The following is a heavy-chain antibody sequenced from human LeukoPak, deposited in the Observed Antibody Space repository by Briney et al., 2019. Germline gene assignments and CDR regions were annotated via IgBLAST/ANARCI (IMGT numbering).Heavy chain of an antibody. CDR1: GFTFSSYE. J-gene: IGHJ4*02. V-gene: IGHV3-48*03. Sequence: GGSLRLSCAASGFTFSSYEMNWVRQAPGKGREWVSYIGSSGSTIYYADSVKGRFTISRDNAKNSLYLQMNSLRAEDTAVYYCARSRYDSSGYYYWWDYWGQGTLVTVSS. CDR3: ARSRYDSSGYYYWWDY. D-gene: IGHD3-22*01. CDR2: IGSSGSTI.